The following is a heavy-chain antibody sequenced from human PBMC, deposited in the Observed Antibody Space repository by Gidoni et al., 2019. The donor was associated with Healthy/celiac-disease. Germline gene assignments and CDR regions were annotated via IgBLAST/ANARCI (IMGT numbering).Heavy chain of an antibody. D-gene: IGHD5-18*01. CDR1: GFTVSSNY. V-gene: IGHV3-53*02. CDR3: ARAVGYSYGSNWFDP. Sequence: EVQLVETGGGLIPPGGSLRLSCAASGFTVSSNYMSWVRQAPGKGLEWVSVIYSGGSTYYADSVKGRFTISRDNSKNTLYLQMNSLRAEDTAVYYCARAVGYSYGSNWFDPWGQGTLVTVSS. J-gene: IGHJ5*02. CDR2: IYSGGST.